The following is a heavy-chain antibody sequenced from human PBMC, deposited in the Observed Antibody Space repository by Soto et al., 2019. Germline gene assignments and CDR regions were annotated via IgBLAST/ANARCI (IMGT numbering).Heavy chain of an antibody. Sequence: GGSLRLSXAASGFTFSSYAMSWVRQAPGKGLEWVSAISGSGGSTYYADSVKGRFTISRDNSKNTLYLQMNSLRAEDTAVYYCAKAPHYDFWSGYYTSWFDPWGQGTLVTVSS. V-gene: IGHV3-23*01. CDR2: ISGSGGST. CDR3: AKAPHYDFWSGYYTSWFDP. CDR1: GFTFSSYA. J-gene: IGHJ5*02. D-gene: IGHD3-3*01.